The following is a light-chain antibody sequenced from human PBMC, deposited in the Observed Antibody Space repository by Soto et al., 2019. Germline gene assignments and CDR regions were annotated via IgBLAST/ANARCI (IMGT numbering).Light chain of an antibody. Sequence: QSVLTQPPSASGTPGQRVTISCSGSTSTIGSKTLNWYQQLPGSAPKLLIYTTNQRPSGVPDRFSGSKSGTSASLAIGGLQSEDEAHYYCAAWNDSLNGVVFGGGTKLTVL. CDR2: TTN. CDR1: TSTIGSKT. CDR3: AAWNDSLNGVV. V-gene: IGLV1-44*01. J-gene: IGLJ2*01.